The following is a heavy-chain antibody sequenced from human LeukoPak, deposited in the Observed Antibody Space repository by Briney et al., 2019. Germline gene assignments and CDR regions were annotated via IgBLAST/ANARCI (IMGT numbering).Heavy chain of an antibody. D-gene: IGHD2-15*01. V-gene: IGHV4-39*01. CDR2: IYYSGNT. CDR3: ATRSIVVVVTAAPGFDP. J-gene: IGHJ5*02. CDR1: GDSITGSNYY. Sequence: SETLSLTCTVSGDSITGSNYYWGWIRQPPGKGLEWIASIYYSGNTYYNPSLKSRVTISVDTSKNQFSLKLSSVTAADTAVYYCATRSIVVVVTAAPGFDPWGQGTLVTVSS.